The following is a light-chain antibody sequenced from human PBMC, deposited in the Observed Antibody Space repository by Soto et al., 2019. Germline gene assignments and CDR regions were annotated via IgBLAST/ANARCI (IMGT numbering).Light chain of an antibody. Sequence: QSALTQPASVSGSPGQSITISCTGTRRDVGGYNYVSWYQQYPGKSPKLLIYEVTNRPSGVSNRFSGSKSGNTASLTISGLQAEYEADYYCSSYTISNTLPFVFGTGTKVTVL. J-gene: IGLJ1*01. CDR2: EVT. V-gene: IGLV2-14*01. CDR1: RRDVGGYNY. CDR3: SSYTISNTLPFV.